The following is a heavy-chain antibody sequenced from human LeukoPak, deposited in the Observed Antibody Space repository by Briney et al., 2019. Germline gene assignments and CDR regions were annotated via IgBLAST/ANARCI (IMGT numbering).Heavy chain of an antibody. V-gene: IGHV3-23*01. CDR2: IIGGAGGT. J-gene: IGHJ4*02. CDR3: AKGVGSYYYYFDY. CDR1: GFSFSSHG. D-gene: IGHD1-26*01. Sequence: GGSLRLSCAASGFSFSSHGMSWVRQAPGKGLEWVSGIIGGAGGTYYADSVKGRFTISRDNSKNTLYLQMNSLRAEDTAVYYCAKGVGSYYYYFDYWGQGTLVTVSS.